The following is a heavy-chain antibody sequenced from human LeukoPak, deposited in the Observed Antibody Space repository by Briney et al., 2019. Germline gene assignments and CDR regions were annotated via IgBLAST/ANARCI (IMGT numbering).Heavy chain of an antibody. V-gene: IGHV3-23*01. CDR1: GFTFSSSA. J-gene: IGHJ5*02. Sequence: GGSLRLSCAASGFTFSSSAMSWVRQAPGKGLEWVSAVSGIGGSTHYADSVKGRFTISRDDSKNTAYLQMNSLKTEDTAVYYCTRHLDNYYDTSGYLFDPWGQGTLVTVSS. CDR3: TRHLDNYYDTSGYLFDP. D-gene: IGHD3-22*01. CDR2: VSGIGGST.